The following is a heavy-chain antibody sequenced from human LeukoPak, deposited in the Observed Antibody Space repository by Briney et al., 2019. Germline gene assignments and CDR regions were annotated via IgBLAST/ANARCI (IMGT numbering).Heavy chain of an antibody. V-gene: IGHV4-30-2*01. CDR3: ARQGRTYYDFWSGRYYFDY. J-gene: IGHJ4*02. D-gene: IGHD3-3*01. CDR1: GGSISSGGYS. Sequence: SQTLSLTCAVSGGSISSGGYSWSWIRQPPGKGLEWIGYIYQSGSTYYNPSLKSRVTISVDRSKNQFSLKLSSVTAADTAVYYCARQGRTYYDFWSGRYYFDYWGQGTLVTVSS. CDR2: IYQSGST.